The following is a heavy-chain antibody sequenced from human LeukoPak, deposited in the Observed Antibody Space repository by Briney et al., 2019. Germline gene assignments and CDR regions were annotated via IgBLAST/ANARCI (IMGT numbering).Heavy chain of an antibody. CDR2: IWYDGSNK. V-gene: IGHV3-33*01. D-gene: IGHD3-10*01. CDR3: ASGDHLYYFDY. Sequence: GGSLRLSCAASGFTFSSYGMHWVRQAPGKGLEWVAVIWYDGSNKYYADSVKGRFTISRDNSKNTLYLQMNSLRAEDTAVYYCASGDHLYYFDYWGQGTLVTVSS. CDR1: GFTFSSYG. J-gene: IGHJ4*02.